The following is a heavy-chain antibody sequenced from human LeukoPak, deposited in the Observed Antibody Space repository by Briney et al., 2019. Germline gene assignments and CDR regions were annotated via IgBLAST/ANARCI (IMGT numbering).Heavy chain of an antibody. Sequence: ASVKVSCKASGYTFTSYYMHWVRQAPGQGLEWMGWINPNSGGTNYAQKFQGRVTMTSETSISTAYMELSRLRSDDTAVYYCARARYCSGGSCYPTYNWFDPWGQGTLVTVSS. CDR1: GYTFTSYY. J-gene: IGHJ5*02. D-gene: IGHD2-15*01. V-gene: IGHV1-2*02. CDR3: ARARYCSGGSCYPTYNWFDP. CDR2: INPNSGGT.